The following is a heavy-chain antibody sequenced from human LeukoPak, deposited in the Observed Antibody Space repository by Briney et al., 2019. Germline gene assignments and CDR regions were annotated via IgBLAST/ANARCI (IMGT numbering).Heavy chain of an antibody. J-gene: IGHJ6*02. D-gene: IGHD1-1*01. CDR1: GFTFSSYG. CDR3: AKDWKDGMDV. V-gene: IGHV3-30*18. Sequence: PGGSLRLSCAASGFTFSSYGIHWVRQAPGKGLEWVAVISYDGSNKYYADSVKGRFTISRDNSKNTLYLQMNSLRAEDTAVYYCAKDWKDGMDVWGQGTTVTVSS. CDR2: ISYDGSNK.